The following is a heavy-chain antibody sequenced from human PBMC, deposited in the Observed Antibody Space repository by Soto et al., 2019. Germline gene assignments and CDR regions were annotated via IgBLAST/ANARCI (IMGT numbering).Heavy chain of an antibody. Sequence: GGSLRLSCAASGFTFSNAWMNWVRQAPGKGLEWVGRIKSKTDGGTTDYAAPVKGRFTISRDDSKNTLYLQMNSLKTEDTAVYYCTTALLGRAVAGTFLDYYYYGMDVWGQGTTVTVSS. CDR3: TTALLGRAVAGTFLDYYYYGMDV. J-gene: IGHJ6*02. V-gene: IGHV3-15*07. D-gene: IGHD6-19*01. CDR2: IKSKTDGGTT. CDR1: GFTFSNAW.